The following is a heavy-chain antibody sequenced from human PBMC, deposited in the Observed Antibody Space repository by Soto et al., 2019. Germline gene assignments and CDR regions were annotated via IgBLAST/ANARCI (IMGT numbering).Heavy chain of an antibody. D-gene: IGHD3-3*01. CDR2: ISYDGSNK. J-gene: IGHJ5*02. CDR1: GFTFSSYA. CDR3: ARDRAGVAIFGVVISPLGWFDP. V-gene: IGHV3-30-3*01. Sequence: QVQLVESGGGVVQPGRSLRLSCAASGFTFSSYAMHWVRQAPGKGLEWVAVISYDGSNKYYADSVKGRFTISRDNSKNTLYLQMNSLSAEDTAVYYCARDRAGVAIFGVVISPLGWFDPWGQGTLVTVSS.